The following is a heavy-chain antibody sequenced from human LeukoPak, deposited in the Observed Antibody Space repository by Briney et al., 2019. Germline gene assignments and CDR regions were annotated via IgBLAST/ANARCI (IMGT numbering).Heavy chain of an antibody. J-gene: IGHJ4*02. Sequence: PSETLSLTCTVSGGSISSSSYYWGWIRQPPGKGLEWIGNIYYSGSTHYNPSLESRVTVSVDTSKNQFSLKVSSVTAADTAVYYCASHYDSGGSPSDHWGQGTLVTVSS. CDR3: ASHYDSGGSPSDH. CDR2: IYYSGST. D-gene: IGHD3-22*01. V-gene: IGHV4-39*01. CDR1: GGSISSSSYY.